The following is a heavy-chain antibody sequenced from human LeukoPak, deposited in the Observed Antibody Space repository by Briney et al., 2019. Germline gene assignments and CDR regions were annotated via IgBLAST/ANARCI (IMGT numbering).Heavy chain of an antibody. CDR2: IYYSGNT. D-gene: IGHD1-26*01. CDR1: GYSISISNW. V-gene: IGHV4-28*01. J-gene: IGHJ4*02. CDR3: ASSSGSDGWVGY. Sequence: PSEPVSLTCAVSGYSISISNWWGWIRQPPGKGLEWIGYIYYSGNTYYNPSLKSRVTVSVDTSKNQFSLKLSSVTAVDTAVYYCASSSGSDGWVGYWGQGTLASVSS.